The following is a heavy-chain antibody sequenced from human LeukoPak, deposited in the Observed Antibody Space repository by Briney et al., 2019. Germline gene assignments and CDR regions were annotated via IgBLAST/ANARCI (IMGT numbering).Heavy chain of an antibody. V-gene: IGHV4-59*01. Sequence: SETLSLTCTVSGGSISSYYWSWIRQPPGKGLEWIGYIYYSGSTNYNPSLESRVTISVDTSKNQFSLKLSSVTAADTAVYYCATLTTVTTYFDYWGQGTLVTVSS. D-gene: IGHD4-17*01. J-gene: IGHJ4*02. CDR3: ATLTTVTTYFDY. CDR2: IYYSGST. CDR1: GGSISSYY.